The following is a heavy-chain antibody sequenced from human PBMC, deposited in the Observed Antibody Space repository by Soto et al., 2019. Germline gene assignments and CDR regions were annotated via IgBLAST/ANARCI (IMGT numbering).Heavy chain of an antibody. V-gene: IGHV4-39*01. J-gene: IGHJ6*02. Sequence: SETLSLTCTVSGGSISSSSYYWGWIRQPPGKGLEWIGSIYYSGSTYYNPSLKSRVTISVDTSKNQFSLKLSSVTAADTAVYYCARPIGYYYYGMDVWGQGTTVTVS. CDR2: IYYSGST. CDR3: ARPIGYYYYGMDV. CDR1: GGSISSSSYY.